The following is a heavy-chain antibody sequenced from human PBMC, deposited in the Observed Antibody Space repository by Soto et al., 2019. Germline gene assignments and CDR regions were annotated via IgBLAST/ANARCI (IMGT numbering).Heavy chain of an antibody. J-gene: IGHJ3*02. D-gene: IGHD3-3*01. CDR2: INAGNGNT. CDR1: GYTFTSYA. Sequence: ASVKVSCKASGYTFTSYAMHWVRQAPGQRLEWMGWINAGNGNTKYSQKFQGRVTITRDTSASTAYMELSSLRSEDTAVYYCARSGLASTSWAVGGDENAFDIWGKVTMVTVSS. CDR3: ARSGLASTSWAVGGDENAFDI. V-gene: IGHV1-3*01.